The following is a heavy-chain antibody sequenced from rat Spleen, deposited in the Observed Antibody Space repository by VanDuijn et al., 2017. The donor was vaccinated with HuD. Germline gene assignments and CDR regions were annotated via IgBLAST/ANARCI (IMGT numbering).Heavy chain of an antibody. Sequence: EVQLVESGGGLVQPGRSLKLSCITSGFTFNYYWMTWIRQASGKGLEWVASITNTGGSTYYPDSVKGRFIISRDNTKNTLYLQMDSLRSEDTATYYCTRYGSFDNWFAYWGQGTLVTVSS. V-gene: IGHV5-31*01. D-gene: IGHD1-12*02. CDR1: GFTFNYYW. J-gene: IGHJ3*01. CDR2: ITNTGGST. CDR3: TRYGSFDNWFAY.